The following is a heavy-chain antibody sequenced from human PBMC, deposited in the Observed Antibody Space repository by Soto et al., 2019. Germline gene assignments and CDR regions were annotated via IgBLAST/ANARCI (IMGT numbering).Heavy chain of an antibody. J-gene: IGHJ4*02. CDR1: GFSISDYW. Sequence: PGGSLRLSCVASGFSISDYWMHWVRQAPGKGLVWVSRIHSEGINTDYADSVKGRFSISRDNAKNTVYLQMNGLKAEDTAVYYCVRDGRWLQAYYFDYWGQGTLVTVSS. CDR2: IHSEGINT. V-gene: IGHV3-74*01. D-gene: IGHD1-26*01. CDR3: VRDGRWLQAYYFDY.